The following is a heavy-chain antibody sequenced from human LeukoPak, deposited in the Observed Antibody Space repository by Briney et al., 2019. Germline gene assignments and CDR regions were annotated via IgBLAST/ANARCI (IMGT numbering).Heavy chain of an antibody. D-gene: IGHD3-3*02. CDR3: ASSIFGVMEYYFDY. J-gene: IGHJ4*02. CDR1: GFTVSSNY. Sequence: PGGSLRLSCAASGFTVSSNYMSWVRQAPGKGLEWVSVIYSGGSTYYADSVKGRFTISRDNSKNTLYLQMNSLRAEDTAVYYCASSIFGVMEYYFDYWGQGTLVTVSS. CDR2: IYSGGST. V-gene: IGHV3-53*01.